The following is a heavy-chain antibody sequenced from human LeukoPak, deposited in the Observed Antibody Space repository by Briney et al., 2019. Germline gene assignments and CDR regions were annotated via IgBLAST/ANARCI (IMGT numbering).Heavy chain of an antibody. CDR3: ARGVGIQLWFAYNWFDP. CDR1: GGSFSGYY. Sequence: SETLSLTCAVYGGSFSGYYWSWIRQPPGKGLEWIGEINHSGSTNYNPSLKSRVTISVDTSKNQFSLKLSSVTAADTAVYYCARGVGIQLWFAYNWFDPWGQGTLVTVSS. J-gene: IGHJ5*02. CDR2: INHSGST. D-gene: IGHD5-18*01. V-gene: IGHV4-34*01.